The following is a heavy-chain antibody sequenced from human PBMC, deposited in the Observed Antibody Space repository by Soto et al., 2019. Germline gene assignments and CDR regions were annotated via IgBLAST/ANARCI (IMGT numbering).Heavy chain of an antibody. CDR1: GFTLTRYA. Sequence: QVHLVQSGAEVEKPGASVRVSCKASGFTLTRYALHWVRQAPGQRLEYMGWINAGNGDTGHPQKFQGRVTMTRDIPASTVYMELNSLTSEDTAVYYCARKEVEPSFPFDLGAQWTVVVVS. CDR3: ARKEVEPSFPFDL. J-gene: IGHJ3*01. CDR2: INAGNGDT. V-gene: IGHV1-3*01. D-gene: IGHD1-26*01.